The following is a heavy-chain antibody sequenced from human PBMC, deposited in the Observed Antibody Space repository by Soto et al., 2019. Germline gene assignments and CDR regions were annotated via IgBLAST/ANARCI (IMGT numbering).Heavy chain of an antibody. D-gene: IGHD2-15*01. V-gene: IGHV1-18*01. J-gene: IGHJ4*02. CDR2: ISAYNGNT. Sequence: ASVKVSCKASGYTFTSYGISWVRQAPGQGLEWMGRISAYNGNTNYAQKLQGRVTITTDKSTSTAYMELSSLRSEDTAVYYCARAPGYCSGGSCYLGYWGQGTLVTVSS. CDR1: GYTFTSYG. CDR3: ARAPGYCSGGSCYLGY.